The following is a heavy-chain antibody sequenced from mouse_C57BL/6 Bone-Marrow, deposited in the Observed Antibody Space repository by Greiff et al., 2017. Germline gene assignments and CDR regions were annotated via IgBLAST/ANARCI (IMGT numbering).Heavy chain of an antibody. V-gene: IGHV14-4*01. CDR1: GFNIKDDY. CDR2: IDPENGDT. CDR3: TTPLDTTVVATDY. Sequence: EVKVVESGAELVRPGASVKLSCTASGFNIKDDYMHWVKQRPEQGLEWIGWIDPENGDTEYASKFQGKATITADTSSNTAYLQLSSLTSEDTAVYYCTTPLDTTVVATDYWGQGTTLTVSS. J-gene: IGHJ2*01. D-gene: IGHD1-1*01.